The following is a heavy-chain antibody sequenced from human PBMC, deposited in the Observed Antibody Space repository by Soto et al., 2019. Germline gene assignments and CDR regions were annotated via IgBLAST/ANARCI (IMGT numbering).Heavy chain of an antibody. J-gene: IGHJ6*02. Sequence: GGSLRLSCAASGFTFSLYSMIWVRQAPGKGLEWVSSISSSSSYIYYADSVKGRFTISRDNSKNTLYLQMNSLRAEDTAVYYCARDGEQLAPNGMDVWGQGTTVT. CDR2: ISSSSSYI. CDR3: ARDGEQLAPNGMDV. D-gene: IGHD6-6*01. CDR1: GFTFSLYS. V-gene: IGHV3-21*01.